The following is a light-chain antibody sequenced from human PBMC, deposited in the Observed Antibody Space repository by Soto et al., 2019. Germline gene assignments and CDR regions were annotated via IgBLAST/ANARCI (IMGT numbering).Light chain of an antibody. CDR3: QQYNNWLLIT. Sequence: EIVLKMSVFTVSLSKRERATXSCRASQSVSIKLAWYQQKPVQSPMLLIYDTSTIATRIPSMFSGSWSGTEFTLTISSLQSEDFAVYYCQQYNNWLLIT. J-gene: IGKJ5*01. CDR2: DTS. CDR1: QSVSIK. V-gene: IGKV3-15*01.